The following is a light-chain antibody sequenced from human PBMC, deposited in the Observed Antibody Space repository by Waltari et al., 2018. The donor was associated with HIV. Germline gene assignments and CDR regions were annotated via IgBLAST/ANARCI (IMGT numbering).Light chain of an antibody. CDR2: EDN. Sequence: SYELTQPPSVSVSPGQTARITCSGDALPKRYTYWYQQKSGQAPVLVIHEDNKRPSGIPERFSGSSSGTMATLTINGAQVGDEADYYCYSTDSSDNYGVFGGGTTLTVL. CDR3: YSTDSSDNYGV. V-gene: IGLV3-10*01. CDR1: ALPKRY. J-gene: IGLJ3*02.